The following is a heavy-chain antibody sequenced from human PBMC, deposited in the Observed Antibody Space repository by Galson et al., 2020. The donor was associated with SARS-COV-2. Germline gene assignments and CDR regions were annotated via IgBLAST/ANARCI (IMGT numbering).Heavy chain of an antibody. CDR2: LRGSGSGP. D-gene: IGHD2-2*01. V-gene: IGHV3-23*01. CDR3: AKDEKGCSGSGCPDYFDY. CDR1: GFTFRSYA. J-gene: IGHJ4*02. Sequence: GGSLRLSCAASGFTFRSYAMSWVRQPPGKGLEWVSALRGSGSGPYYADSVKGRFTISRDNSKNMLFLQMNSLRADDTAVYYCAKDEKGCSGSGCPDYFDYWGRGTLVTVSS.